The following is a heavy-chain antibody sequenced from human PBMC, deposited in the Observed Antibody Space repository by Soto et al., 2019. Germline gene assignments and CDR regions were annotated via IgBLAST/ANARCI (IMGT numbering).Heavy chain of an antibody. CDR3: ARTYYDSSGYVSAFDI. CDR1: GGSFSGYY. V-gene: IGHV4-34*01. Sequence: SETLSLTCAVYGGSFSGYYWSWIRQPTGKGLEWIGEINHSGSTNYNPSLKSRVAISVDTSKNQFSLKLSSVTAADTAVYYCARTYYDSSGYVSAFDIWGQGTMVTVSS. D-gene: IGHD3-22*01. CDR2: INHSGST. J-gene: IGHJ3*02.